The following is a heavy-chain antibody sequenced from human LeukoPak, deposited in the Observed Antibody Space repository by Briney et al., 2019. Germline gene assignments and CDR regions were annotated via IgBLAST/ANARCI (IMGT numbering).Heavy chain of an antibody. V-gene: IGHV3-9*01. CDR1: GFTFDDYA. CDR3: ARAIDFWSGYYLT. Sequence: GRSLRLSCAASGFTFDDYAMHWVRQAPGKGLEWVSGISWNSGSIGYADSVKGRFTISRDNAKNSLYLQMNSLRAEDTAVYYCARAIDFWSGYYLTWGQGTLVTVSS. J-gene: IGHJ5*02. D-gene: IGHD3-3*01. CDR2: ISWNSGSI.